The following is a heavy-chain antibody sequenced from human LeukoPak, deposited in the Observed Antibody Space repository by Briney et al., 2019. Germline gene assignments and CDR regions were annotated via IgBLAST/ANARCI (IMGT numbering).Heavy chain of an antibody. D-gene: IGHD2-15*01. V-gene: IGHV3-23*01. CDR2: ISGSGGST. J-gene: IGHJ4*02. CDR1: GFTFSSYA. CDR3: AKQGIGIVDY. Sequence: GGSPRLSCAASGFTFSSYAMSWVRQAPGKGLEWVSAISGSGGSTYYADSVKGRFTISRDNSKNTLYLRMNSLRAEDTAVYYCAKQGIGIVDYWGQGTLVTVSS.